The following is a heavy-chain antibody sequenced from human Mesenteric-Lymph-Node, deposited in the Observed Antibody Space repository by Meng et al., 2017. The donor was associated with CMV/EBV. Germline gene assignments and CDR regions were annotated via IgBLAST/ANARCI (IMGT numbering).Heavy chain of an antibody. J-gene: IGHJ4*02. CDR1: GFTFSSYS. D-gene: IGHD3-3*01. CDR2: ISSSGTYI. Sequence: GESLKISCAASGFTFSSYSMNWVRQAPGKGLEWVSSISSSGTYIYYADSVKGRFTISRDNAKNSLYLQMNSLRVEDTAVYYCARYDFWSGYYTKFEYWGQGTLVTVSS. CDR3: ARYDFWSGYYTKFEY. V-gene: IGHV3-21*04.